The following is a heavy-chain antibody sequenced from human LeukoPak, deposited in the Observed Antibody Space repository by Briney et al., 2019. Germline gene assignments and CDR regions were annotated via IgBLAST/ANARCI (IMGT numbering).Heavy chain of an antibody. D-gene: IGHD3-10*01. CDR3: AKASNYGSGSYYPRGVDY. V-gene: IGHV3-23*01. CDR1: GFTFSSYA. J-gene: IGHJ4*02. Sequence: GGSLRLSCAASGFTFSSYAMSWVPQAPGKGLEWVSAISGSGGSTYYADSVRGRFTISRDNSKNTLYLQMNSLRAEDTAVYYCAKASNYGSGSYYPRGVDYWGQGTLVTVSS. CDR2: ISGSGGST.